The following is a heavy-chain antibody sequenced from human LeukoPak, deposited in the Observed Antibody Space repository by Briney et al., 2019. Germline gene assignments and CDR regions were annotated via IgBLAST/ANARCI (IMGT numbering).Heavy chain of an antibody. Sequence: GGSLRLSCAASGFTFSSYSMNWVRQAPGKGLEWVSSISSSSSYIYYADSVEGRFTISRDNAKNSLYLQMNSLRAEDTAVYYCARMIGSSWYRGGAFDIWGQGTMVTVSS. D-gene: IGHD6-13*01. CDR2: ISSSSSYI. CDR1: GFTFSSYS. V-gene: IGHV3-21*01. J-gene: IGHJ3*02. CDR3: ARMIGSSWYRGGAFDI.